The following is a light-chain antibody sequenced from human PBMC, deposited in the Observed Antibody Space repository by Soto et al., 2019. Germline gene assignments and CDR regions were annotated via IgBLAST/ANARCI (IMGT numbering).Light chain of an antibody. J-gene: IGKJ2*01. CDR1: QSISSN. CDR3: QQSYGTPYT. Sequence: DIQMTQSPSSLSASVGDRVTITCRASQSISSNLNWYQQKPGKAPKLLIYAASSLQSRVPSRFSGSGSGTDFTLTTSSLQPEDFATYYCQQSYGTPYTFGQGTKLEIK. V-gene: IGKV1-39*01. CDR2: AAS.